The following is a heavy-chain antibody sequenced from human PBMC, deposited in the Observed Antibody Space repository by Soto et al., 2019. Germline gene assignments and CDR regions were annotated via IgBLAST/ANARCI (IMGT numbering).Heavy chain of an antibody. CDR2: ISGSGGST. D-gene: IGHD6-19*01. CDR3: AKDLGSSGSHRGY. V-gene: IGHV3-23*01. J-gene: IGHJ4*02. Sequence: PGGSLRLSCAAPGFTFSSYAMSWVRQAPGKGLEWVSAISGSGGSTYYADSVKGRFTISRDNSKNTLYLQMNSLRAEDTAVYYCAKDLGSSGSHRGYWGQGTLVTVSS. CDR1: GFTFSSYA.